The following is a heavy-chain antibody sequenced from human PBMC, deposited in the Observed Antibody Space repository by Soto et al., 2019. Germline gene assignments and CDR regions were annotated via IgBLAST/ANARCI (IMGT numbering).Heavy chain of an antibody. CDR1: GDSITSGGYY. CDR2: IHHSGTT. J-gene: IGHJ5*02. Sequence: SETLSLTCTVSGDSITSGGYYWTWLRQHPGKGLEWIGRIHHSGTTYYNPSLESRLNVGVDTSNHQFSLHLSSVTAADTAIYYCARGGSTWYWFDPWGPGTLVTVSS. V-gene: IGHV4-31*03. D-gene: IGHD6-13*01. CDR3: ARGGSTWYWFDP.